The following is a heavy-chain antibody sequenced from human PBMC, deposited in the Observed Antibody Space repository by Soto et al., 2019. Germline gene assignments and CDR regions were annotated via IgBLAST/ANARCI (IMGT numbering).Heavy chain of an antibody. CDR3: GAYARRGAFHI. J-gene: IGHJ3*02. V-gene: IGHV3-23*01. CDR2: IDGSGGST. Sequence: EVQLLESGGGLVQPGGSLRLSCVASGFTFSTYAANWVRQAPGEGLEWVSAIDGSGGSTYYADSVRGRFTISRDNSKNTLFLQMNSLRAEDTAVYYCGAYARRGAFHIWGQGTMVTVSS. CDR1: GFTFSTYA. D-gene: IGHD2-2*01.